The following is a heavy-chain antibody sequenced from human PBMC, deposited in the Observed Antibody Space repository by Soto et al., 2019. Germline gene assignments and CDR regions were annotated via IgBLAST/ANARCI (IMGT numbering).Heavy chain of an antibody. CDR1: GYTFTSYG. D-gene: IGHD3-3*01. J-gene: IGHJ2*01. V-gene: IGHV1-18*04. Sequence: VASVKVSCKASGYTFTSYGISWVRQAPGQGLEWMGWISAYNGNTNYAQKLQGRVTMTTDTSTSTAYMELRSPRSDDTAVYYCARDRRVLRFLEWLRYWYFDLWGRGTLVTVSS. CDR3: ARDRRVLRFLEWLRYWYFDL. CDR2: ISAYNGNT.